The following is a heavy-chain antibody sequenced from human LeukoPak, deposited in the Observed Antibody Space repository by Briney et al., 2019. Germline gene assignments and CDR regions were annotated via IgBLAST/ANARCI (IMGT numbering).Heavy chain of an antibody. D-gene: IGHD6-19*01. CDR1: GGSFSGYY. Sequence: SETLSLTCAVYGGSFSGYYWSWIRQPPGKGLEWIGEINHSGSTNYNPSLKSRVTISVDTSKNQFSLKLSSVTAADTAVYYCARGRMGSGWYGDYWGQGTLVTVSS. CDR2: INHSGST. V-gene: IGHV4-34*01. CDR3: ARGRMGSGWYGDY. J-gene: IGHJ4*02.